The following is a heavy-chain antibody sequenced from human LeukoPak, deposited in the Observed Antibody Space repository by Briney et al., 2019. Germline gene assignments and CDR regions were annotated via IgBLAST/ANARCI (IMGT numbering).Heavy chain of an antibody. D-gene: IGHD3-22*01. J-gene: IGHJ6*02. V-gene: IGHV1-18*01. CDR1: GYTFTSYG. CDR3: AREYYYDSSGYGMDV. Sequence: ASVKVSCKASGYTFTSYGISWVRQAPGQGLEWMGWISAYNGNTNYAQKLQGRVTMTTDTSTSTAYMELRSLRSDDTAVYYCAREYYYDSSGYGMDVWGQGTTVTVSS. CDR2: ISAYNGNT.